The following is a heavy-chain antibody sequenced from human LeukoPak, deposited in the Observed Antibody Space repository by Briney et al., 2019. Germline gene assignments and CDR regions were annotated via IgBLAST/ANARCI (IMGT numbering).Heavy chain of an antibody. CDR1: GGSFSGYY. CDR3: ARGGHYYDSSGYYYVPRGVNYFDY. J-gene: IGHJ4*02. V-gene: IGHV4-34*01. Sequence: SETLSLTCAVYGGSFSGYYWSWIRQPPGKGLEWTGEINHSGSTNYNPSLKSRVTISVDTSKNQFSLKLSSVTAADTAVYYCARGGHYYDSSGYYYVPRGVNYFDYWGQGTLVTVSS. CDR2: INHSGST. D-gene: IGHD3-22*01.